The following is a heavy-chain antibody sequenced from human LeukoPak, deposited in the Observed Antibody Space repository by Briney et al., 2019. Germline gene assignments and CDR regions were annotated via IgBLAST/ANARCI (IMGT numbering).Heavy chain of an antibody. Sequence: SETLSLTCIVSGGSISSSSYYWGWIRQPPGRGLEWIGSFSYSGTTYHNPSLKSRVTISVDASKTQFSLKLSSVTAADTAVYYCARRGYNYGWGALDMWGQGTMVTVST. D-gene: IGHD5-18*01. CDR2: FSYSGTT. CDR1: GGSISSSSYY. CDR3: ARRGYNYGWGALDM. J-gene: IGHJ3*02. V-gene: IGHV4-39*01.